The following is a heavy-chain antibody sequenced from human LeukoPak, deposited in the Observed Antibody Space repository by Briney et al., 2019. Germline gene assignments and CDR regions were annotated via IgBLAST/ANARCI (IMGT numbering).Heavy chain of an antibody. CDR2: IDYSGST. Sequence: SQTLSLTCTVSGGSISSSSYYWGWIRQPPGKGREWIGSIDYSGSTYYNPSLKSRVTISVDTSKNQFSLKLSSVTAADTAVYYCARGRDGSYYYYYYMDVWGKGTTVTVSS. CDR3: ARGRDGSYYYYYYMDV. CDR1: GGSISSSSYY. V-gene: IGHV4-39*07. J-gene: IGHJ6*03. D-gene: IGHD5-24*01.